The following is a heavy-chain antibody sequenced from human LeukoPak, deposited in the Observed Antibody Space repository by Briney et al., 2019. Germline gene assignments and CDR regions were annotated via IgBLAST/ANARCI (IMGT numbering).Heavy chain of an antibody. D-gene: IGHD6-13*01. CDR1: GGSFSGYY. CDR2: INHSGST. J-gene: IGHJ1*01. V-gene: IGHV4-34*01. CDR3: ARGVFGSSPSGLY. Sequence: SETLSLTCAVYGGSFSGYYWSWIRQPPGKGLEWIGEINHSGSTNYNPSLKSRVTISVDTSKNQFSLKLSSVTAADTAVYYCARGVFGSSPSGLYWGQGTLVTVSS.